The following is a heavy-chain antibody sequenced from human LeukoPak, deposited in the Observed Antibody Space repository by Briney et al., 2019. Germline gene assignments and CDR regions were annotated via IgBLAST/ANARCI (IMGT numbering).Heavy chain of an antibody. Sequence: SETLSLTCTVSGGSISSYYWSWIRQPPGRGLEWIGHIYSSGTTNYNPSLKSRVTISVDTSKNHFSLNLSSVTTADTAVYYCARETTLMGYSSGLGFNYWGQGALVTVSS. D-gene: IGHD6-19*01. CDR1: GGSISSYY. CDR2: IYSSGTT. J-gene: IGHJ4*02. CDR3: ARETTLMGYSSGLGFNY. V-gene: IGHV4-59*01.